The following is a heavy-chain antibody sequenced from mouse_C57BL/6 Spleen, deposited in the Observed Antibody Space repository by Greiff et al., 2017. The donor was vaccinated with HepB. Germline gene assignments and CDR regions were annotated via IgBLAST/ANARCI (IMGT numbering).Heavy chain of an antibody. CDR1: GYTFTSYW. D-gene: IGHD1-1*01. CDR2: INPSDGGT. V-gene: IGHV1-53*01. CDR3: ARDTYCGSFY. Sequence: QVHVKQPGTELVKPGASVKLSCKASGYTFTSYWMHWVKQRPGQGLEWIGNINPSDGGTNYNEKFKRKDTLTVDKSSSTAYKQLSSLTSEDTAVYYGARDTYCGSFYWGQGTTLTVSS. J-gene: IGHJ2*01.